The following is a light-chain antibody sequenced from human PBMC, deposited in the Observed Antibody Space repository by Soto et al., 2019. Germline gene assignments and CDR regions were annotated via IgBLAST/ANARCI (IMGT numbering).Light chain of an antibody. Sequence: DLQMTHSPSTLSASVGDRVTITCRASPSISSWLAWYQQKPGKAPQVLIYDASSLESGVPSMFSGSGSGTEFSLTISSLQPDDFATYYCQQYNHYWTFGQGTRVEIK. CDR1: PSISSW. V-gene: IGKV1-5*01. CDR3: QQYNHYWT. CDR2: DAS. J-gene: IGKJ1*01.